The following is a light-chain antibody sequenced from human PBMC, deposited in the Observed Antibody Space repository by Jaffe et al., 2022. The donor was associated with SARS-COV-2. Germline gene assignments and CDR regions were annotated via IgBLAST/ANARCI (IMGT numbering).Light chain of an antibody. CDR2: EVG. CDR1: SSDVGSYNL. Sequence: QSALTQPASVSGSPGQSITISCTGTSSDVGSYNLVSWYRQHPGKAPQLVISEVGKRPSGLPNRFSGSKSGNTASLTISGLQAEDEAVYYCSSFAGSATFWVFGGGTKLTVL. CDR3: SSFAGSATFWV. J-gene: IGLJ3*02. V-gene: IGLV2-23*02.